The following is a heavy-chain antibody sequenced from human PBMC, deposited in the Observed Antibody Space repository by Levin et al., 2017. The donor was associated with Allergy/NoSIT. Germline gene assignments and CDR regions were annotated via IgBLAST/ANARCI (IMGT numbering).Heavy chain of an antibody. CDR1: GFTFSSFA. D-gene: IGHD6-13*01. Sequence: HTGGSLRLSCAASGFTFSSFAMSWVRQTPGKGLEWLSSITDTGSNTYYADSLKGRFTISRDNSKNTLYLQMNSLRAEDTAVYYCAKVLSSSWEWHPWGQGTLVTVSS. CDR3: AKVLSSSWEWHP. J-gene: IGHJ5*02. V-gene: IGHV3-23*01. CDR2: ITDTGSNT.